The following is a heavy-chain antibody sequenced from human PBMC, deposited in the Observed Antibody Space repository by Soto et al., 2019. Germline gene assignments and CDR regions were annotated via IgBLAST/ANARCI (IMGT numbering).Heavy chain of an antibody. CDR2: IYYSGST. CDR3: ARSKRDIVVVVAATGDWFDS. V-gene: IGHV4-39*01. CDR1: GGSISSSSYY. Sequence: SETLSLTCTVSGGSISSSSYYWGWIRQPPGKGLEWIGSIYYSGSTYYNPSLKSRVTISVDTSKNQFSLKLSSVTAAGTAVYYCARSKRDIVVVVAATGDWFDSWGQGTLVTVSS. D-gene: IGHD2-15*01. J-gene: IGHJ5*01.